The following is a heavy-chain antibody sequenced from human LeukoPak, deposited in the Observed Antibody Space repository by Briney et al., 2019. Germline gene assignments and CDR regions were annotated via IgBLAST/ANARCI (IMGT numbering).Heavy chain of an antibody. V-gene: IGHV4-59*01. Sequence: SETLSLTCTVSGGSIRGYYWSWIRQPPGKGLEWIGYFYYRGSTNYNPSLKSRVSISVDTSKNQVSLKLNSVTTADTAVYYCAEDATQQFPVYEYFQHWGQGTLVTVSS. CDR2: FYYRGST. D-gene: IGHD2-8*01. CDR3: AEDATQQFPVYEYFQH. CDR1: GGSIRGYY. J-gene: IGHJ1*01.